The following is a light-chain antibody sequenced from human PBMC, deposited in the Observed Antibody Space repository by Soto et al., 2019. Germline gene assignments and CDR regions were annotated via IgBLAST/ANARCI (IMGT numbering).Light chain of an antibody. CDR3: QQYGSSPEI. V-gene: IGKV3-20*01. CDR1: QSVSSSY. J-gene: IGKJ3*01. CDR2: GAS. Sequence: EIVLTQSPGTLSLSPGERATLSCRASQSVSSSYLAWYQQKPGQAPRLLIYGASSRATGIPDRFSGSGSGTDFTLTISRLEPEDFVVYYCQQYGSSPEIFGPGTKVDIK.